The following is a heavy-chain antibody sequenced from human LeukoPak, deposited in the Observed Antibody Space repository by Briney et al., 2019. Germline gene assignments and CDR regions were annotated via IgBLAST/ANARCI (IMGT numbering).Heavy chain of an antibody. V-gene: IGHV4-61*01. CDR3: ARRDYYDSSFDY. CDR1: GGSVSSGSHY. CDR2: TYYSGST. J-gene: IGHJ4*02. Sequence: SETLSLTCTVSGGSVSSGSHYWSWIRQPPGKGLEWIGYTYYSGSTNYNPSLKSRVTISVDTSKNQFSLRLTSVTAAGTAVYYCARRDYYDSSFDYWGQGTLVTVSS. D-gene: IGHD3-22*01.